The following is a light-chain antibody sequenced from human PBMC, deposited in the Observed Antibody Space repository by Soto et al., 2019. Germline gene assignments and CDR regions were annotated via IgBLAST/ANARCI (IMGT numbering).Light chain of an antibody. Sequence: QSALTQPPSVSGSPGQSVTIRCTGTSSDVGSYDRVSWYQQPPGAAPKLMIYEVANRPSGVPDRFSGSKSGNTASLTISGLQAEDEADYYCSSYTSSSTYVFGTGTKLTVL. V-gene: IGLV2-18*02. CDR1: SSDVGSYDR. CDR2: EVA. CDR3: SSYTSSSTYV. J-gene: IGLJ1*01.